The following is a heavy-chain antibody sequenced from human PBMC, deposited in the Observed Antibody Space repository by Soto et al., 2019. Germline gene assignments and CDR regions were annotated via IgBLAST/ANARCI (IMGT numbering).Heavy chain of an antibody. CDR3: AKGYSSSPRTFDY. CDR1: GFTFSSYG. J-gene: IGHJ4*02. Sequence: GGSLRLSCAASGFTFSSYGMHWVRQAPGKGLEWVAVIWYDGSNKYYADSVKGRFTISRDNSKNTLYLQMNSLRAEDTAVYYCAKGYSSSPRTFDYWGQGTLVTVSS. V-gene: IGHV3-33*06. CDR2: IWYDGSNK. D-gene: IGHD6-6*01.